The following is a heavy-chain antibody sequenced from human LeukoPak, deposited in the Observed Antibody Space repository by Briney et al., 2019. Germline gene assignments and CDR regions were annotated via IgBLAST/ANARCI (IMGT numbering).Heavy chain of an antibody. J-gene: IGHJ4*02. CDR2: IYYSGST. V-gene: IGHV4-39*01. D-gene: IGHD3-10*01. CDR1: GGSISSSSYY. Sequence: SETLSLTCTVPGGSISSSSYYWGWIRQPPGKGLEWIGSIYYSGSTYYNPSLKSRVTISVDTSKNQFSLKLNSVTAADTAVFYCAANSADYNTLGSSYKVWGQGTLVTVSS. CDR3: AANSADYNTLGSSYKV.